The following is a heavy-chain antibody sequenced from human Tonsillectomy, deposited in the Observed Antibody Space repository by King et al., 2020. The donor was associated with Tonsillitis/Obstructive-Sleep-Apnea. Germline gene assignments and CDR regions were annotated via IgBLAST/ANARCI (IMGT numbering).Heavy chain of an antibody. D-gene: IGHD6-19*01. V-gene: IGHV3-66*01. J-gene: IGHJ4*02. Sequence: VQLVESGGGLVQPGGSLRLSCAASGFTVSNNYMNWGRQAPGKGLEWVSVIYSGGSTYYTDSVKDRFTISRDNSKNTLYLQMNTLRAEDTALYYCARGYRYSTGWYNFDYWGQGTLVTVSS. CDR1: GFTVSNNY. CDR2: IYSGGST. CDR3: ARGYRYSTGWYNFDY.